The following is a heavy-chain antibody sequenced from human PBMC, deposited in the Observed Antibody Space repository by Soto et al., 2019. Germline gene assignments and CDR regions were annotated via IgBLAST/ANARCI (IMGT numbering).Heavy chain of an antibody. CDR2: ISGSGGST. J-gene: IGHJ4*02. CDR1: GFTFSSYA. Sequence: EVQLLESGGGLVQPGGSLRLSCAASGFTFSSYAMSWVRQAPGKGLEWVSAISGSGGSTYYADSVKGRFTISRDNSKNPMYLQMNSLRAEDTAVYYCAKEWEQWLALSVDYWGQGTLVTVSS. V-gene: IGHV3-23*01. CDR3: AKEWEQWLALSVDY. D-gene: IGHD6-19*01.